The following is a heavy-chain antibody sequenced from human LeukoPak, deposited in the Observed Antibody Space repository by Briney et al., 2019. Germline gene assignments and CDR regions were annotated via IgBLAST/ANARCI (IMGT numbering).Heavy chain of an antibody. CDR3: ARGSSGFHDAFDI. CDR1: GFTFSSYG. V-gene: IGHV3-30*04. J-gene: IGHJ3*02. D-gene: IGHD6-19*01. CDR2: TSYDGSNK. Sequence: GGSLRLSCAASGFTFSSYGMHWVRQAPGKGLEWVALTSYDGSNKDYADSVKGRFTISRDNSKNTLYLQMNSLRAEDTAVYYCARGSSGFHDAFDIWGQGTMVTVSS.